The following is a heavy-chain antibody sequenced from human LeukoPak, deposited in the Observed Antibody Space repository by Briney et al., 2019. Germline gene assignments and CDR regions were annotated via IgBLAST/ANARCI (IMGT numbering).Heavy chain of an antibody. CDR3: AKDVAPDSGWDLDY. D-gene: IGHD6-19*01. CDR1: GFTFSSYW. CDR2: IKQDGSEK. V-gene: IGHV3-7*03. Sequence: GGSLRLSCAASGFTFSSYWMSWVRQAPGKGLEWVANIKQDGSEKYYVDSVKGRFTISRDNSKNMLYLQMNSLRVEDTAVYYCAKDVAPDSGWDLDYWGQGTLVTVSS. J-gene: IGHJ4*02.